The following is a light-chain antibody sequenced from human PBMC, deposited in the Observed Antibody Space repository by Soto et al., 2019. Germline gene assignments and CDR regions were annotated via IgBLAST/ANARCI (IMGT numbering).Light chain of an antibody. CDR2: DNN. Sequence: QSVLTQPPSVSAAPGEKVTISCSGGSTNIGNHYIYWYQQLPGTAPKLLIYDNNKRPSGIPDRFSGSKSGTSATLDITGLQTGDEADYYCGTWDSSLSVGVFGGGTKLTVL. CDR3: GTWDSSLSVGV. CDR1: STNIGNHY. J-gene: IGLJ2*01. V-gene: IGLV1-51*01.